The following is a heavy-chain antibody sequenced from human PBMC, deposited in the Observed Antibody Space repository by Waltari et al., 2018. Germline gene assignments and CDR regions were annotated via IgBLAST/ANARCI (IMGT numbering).Heavy chain of an antibody. CDR1: GSTFNNYW. D-gene: IGHD3-10*01. J-gene: IGHJ4*02. Sequence: EVQLVESGGGLVQQGGSLRLSWARSGSTFNNYWLVWVRQAPGKGLEWMANIKEDGSDRNHVDSVKGRFTISRDNAKNSLYLQMNSLRAEDTAMYYCARELPGSLVVLDHWGQGTLVIVSS. CDR2: IKEDGSDR. CDR3: ARELPGSLVVLDH. V-gene: IGHV3-7*01.